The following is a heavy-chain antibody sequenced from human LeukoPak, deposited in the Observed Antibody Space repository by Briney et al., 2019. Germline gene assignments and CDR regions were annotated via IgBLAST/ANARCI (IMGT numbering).Heavy chain of an antibody. CDR1: GFTFSSYE. V-gene: IGHV3-48*03. CDR2: ISSSGSTI. J-gene: IGHJ3*02. D-gene: IGHD1-26*01. CDR3: ARDGPYSGSYYGAFDI. Sequence: GGSLRLSCAASGFTFSSYEMNWVRQAPGKGLEWISYISSSGSTIYYADSVKGRFTISRDNAKNSLYLQMNSLRAEDTAVYYCARDGPYSGSYYGAFDIWGQGTMVTVSS.